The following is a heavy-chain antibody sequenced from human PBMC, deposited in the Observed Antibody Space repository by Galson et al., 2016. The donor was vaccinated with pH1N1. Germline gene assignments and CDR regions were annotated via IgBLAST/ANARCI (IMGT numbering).Heavy chain of an antibody. CDR3: ARGDYYDSSGFGY. D-gene: IGHD3-22*01. CDR2: INNIGSST. V-gene: IGHV3-64*01. CDR1: GFTFRTYA. J-gene: IGHJ4*02. Sequence: LRLSCAASGFTFRTYAMHWVRQAPGKGLEYVSGINNIGSSTYYASSFKGRFTISRDNSKNTLYLQMGSLRAEDMAVYYCARGDYYDSSGFGYWGQGTLVTVSS.